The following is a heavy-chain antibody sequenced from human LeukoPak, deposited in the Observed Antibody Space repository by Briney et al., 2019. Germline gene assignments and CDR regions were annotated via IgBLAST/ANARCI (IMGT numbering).Heavy chain of an antibody. D-gene: IGHD1-26*01. Sequence: STYWMSWVRQPPGKGLEWIGSIYYTGTTYYNPSLKSRVAMSVDTSKNQFSLKLNSVTAADTAVYYCARQGIVGATLYYWGQGSLVTVSS. CDR2: IYYTGTT. J-gene: IGHJ4*02. CDR3: ARQGIVGATLYY. V-gene: IGHV4-39*01. CDR1: STYW.